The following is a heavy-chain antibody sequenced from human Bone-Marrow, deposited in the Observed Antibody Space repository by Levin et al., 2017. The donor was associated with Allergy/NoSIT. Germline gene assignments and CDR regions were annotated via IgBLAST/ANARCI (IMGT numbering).Heavy chain of an antibody. J-gene: IGHJ4*02. CDR3: AKAGSGNYLGEHFDY. D-gene: IGHD6-19*01. Sequence: GGSLRLSCAASGFSFDEYAMNWVRQRPGKGLEWVSGISWNSNHKGYGDSVKGRFTISRDNGKNFLYLQMKSLRPEDTAFYFCAKAGSGNYLGEHFDYWGQGTLVTVSS. CDR2: ISWNSNHK. CDR1: GFSFDEYA. V-gene: IGHV3-9*01.